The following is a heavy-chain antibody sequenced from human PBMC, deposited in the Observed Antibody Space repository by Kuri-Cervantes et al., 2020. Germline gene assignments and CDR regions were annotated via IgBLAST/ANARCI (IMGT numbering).Heavy chain of an antibody. Sequence: GESLKISCAASGFTFSSYSMNWVRQAPGKGLEWVSSISSGTNNIYYADSVKGRFTISRDNAMNSLYLQMNSLRAEDTAVYYCAREYTNSFDYWGQGTLVTVSS. CDR2: ISSGTNNI. D-gene: IGHD6-6*01. CDR1: GFTFSSYS. J-gene: IGHJ4*02. CDR3: AREYTNSFDY. V-gene: IGHV3-21*01.